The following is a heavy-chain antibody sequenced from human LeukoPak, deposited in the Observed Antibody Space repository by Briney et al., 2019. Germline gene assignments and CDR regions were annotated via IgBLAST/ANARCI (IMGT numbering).Heavy chain of an antibody. Sequence: ASVKVSCKASGYTFTSYGIGWVRQAPGQGLEWMGWISAYNGNTNYAQKLQGRVTMTTDTSTSTAYMELRSLRSDDTAVYYCARGRRYYDFWSGPVFDYWGQGTLVTVSS. D-gene: IGHD3-3*01. J-gene: IGHJ4*02. V-gene: IGHV1-18*01. CDR3: ARGRRYYDFWSGPVFDY. CDR2: ISAYNGNT. CDR1: GYTFTSYG.